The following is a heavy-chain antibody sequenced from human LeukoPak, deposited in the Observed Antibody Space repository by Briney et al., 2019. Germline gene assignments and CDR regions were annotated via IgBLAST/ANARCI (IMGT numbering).Heavy chain of an antibody. D-gene: IGHD2-15*01. Sequence: SVKLSCKASGGTFSVNSISWERQAPGQGLEWMGRIIPILNVPNYAQKFEGRVTITADKSTSTAYMELSSLKSEDTAVSFCARDRHRARYFAYWGQGTLVTVSS. CDR2: IIPILNVP. V-gene: IGHV1-69*04. J-gene: IGHJ4*02. CDR3: ARDRHRARYFAY. CDR1: GGTFSVNS.